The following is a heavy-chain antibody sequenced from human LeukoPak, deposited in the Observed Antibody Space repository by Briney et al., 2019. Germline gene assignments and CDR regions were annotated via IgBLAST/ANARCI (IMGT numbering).Heavy chain of an antibody. CDR2: IYYSGST. Sequence: SETLSLTCTVSGGSISSYYWSWIRQPPGKGLEWIGYIYYSGSTNYNPSLKSRVTISVDTSKNQFSLKLSSVTAADTAVYYCATQKPKGDTIFGVVIGHDAFDIWAKGQWSPSLQ. D-gene: IGHD3-3*01. V-gene: IGHV4-59*01. J-gene: IGHJ3*02. CDR3: ATQKPKGDTIFGVVIGHDAFDI. CDR1: GGSISSYY.